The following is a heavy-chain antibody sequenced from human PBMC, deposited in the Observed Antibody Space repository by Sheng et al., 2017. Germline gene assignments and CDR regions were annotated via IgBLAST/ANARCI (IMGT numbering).Heavy chain of an antibody. V-gene: IGHV1-69*13. CDR3: ASRNYGDFGPIDY. CDR2: IIPIFGTT. J-gene: IGHJ4*02. D-gene: IGHD4-17*01. CDR1: GGTFSSYA. Sequence: QVQLVQSGAEVKKPGSSMKVSCKASGGTFSSYAISWVRQAPGQGLEWMGGIIPIFGTTNYAQKFQGRVTISADDSTGTAYMELTSLRSEDTAVYYCASRNYGDFGPIDYWGQGTLVTVSS.